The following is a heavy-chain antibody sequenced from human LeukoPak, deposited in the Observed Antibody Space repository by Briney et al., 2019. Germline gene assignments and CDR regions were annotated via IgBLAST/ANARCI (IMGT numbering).Heavy chain of an antibody. J-gene: IGHJ4*02. D-gene: IGHD5-18*01. CDR1: GYTFTSYD. CDR3: ARGDTAMVTTYDY. V-gene: IGHV1-8*01. CDR2: MNPNSGNT. Sequence: SVKVSCKASGYTFTSYDINWVRQATGQGLEWMGWMNPNSGNTGYAQKFQGRVTMTRNTSISTAYMELSGLRSEDTAVYYCARGDTAMVTTYDYWGQGTLVTVSS.